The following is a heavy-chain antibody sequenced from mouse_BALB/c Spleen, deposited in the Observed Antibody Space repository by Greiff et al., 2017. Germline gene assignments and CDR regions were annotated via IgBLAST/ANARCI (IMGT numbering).Heavy chain of an antibody. CDR3: ARSNRYDDYAMDY. D-gene: IGHD2-14*01. CDR1: GYSITSDYA. Sequence: EVKVEESGPGLVKPSQSLSLTCTVTGYSITSDYAWNWIRQFPGNKLEWMGYISYSGSTSYNPSLKSRISITRDTSKNQFFLQLNSVTTEDTATYYCARSNRYDDYAMDYWGQGTSVTVSS. V-gene: IGHV3-2*02. J-gene: IGHJ4*01. CDR2: ISYSGST.